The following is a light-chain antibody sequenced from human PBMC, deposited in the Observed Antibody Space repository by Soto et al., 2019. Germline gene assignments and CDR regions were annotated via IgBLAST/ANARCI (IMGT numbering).Light chain of an antibody. V-gene: IGKV3-11*01. Sequence: EIVLTQSPATLSLSPGERATLSCRASQSVSSSLAWYQQKPGQAPRLLIYDASNRATGVPARFSGSGSGTDFTLTISSLEPEDFAVYYCQQRNNWPPITFGQGTRLEIK. J-gene: IGKJ5*01. CDR1: QSVSSS. CDR3: QQRNNWPPIT. CDR2: DAS.